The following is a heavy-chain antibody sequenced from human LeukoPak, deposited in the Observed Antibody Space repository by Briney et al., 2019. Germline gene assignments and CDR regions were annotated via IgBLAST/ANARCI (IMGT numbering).Heavy chain of an antibody. J-gene: IGHJ4*02. CDR3: ARNYYEPTYDYYFDC. V-gene: IGHV3-23*01. D-gene: IGHD1-26*01. CDR2: ISGSGGST. Sequence: PGGSLRLSCAASGFTFRSYAMSWVRQAPGKGLEWVSAISGSGGSTYYADSVRGRFTTTRDNSKNTLYLHMNSLRAEDTALYYCARNYYEPTYDYYFDCWGQGTLVTVSS. CDR1: GFTFRSYA.